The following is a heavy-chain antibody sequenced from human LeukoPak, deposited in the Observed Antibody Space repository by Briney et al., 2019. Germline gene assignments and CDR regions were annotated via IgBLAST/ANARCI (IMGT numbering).Heavy chain of an antibody. Sequence: GGSLRLSCVASGFTFNIYPMTWVRQSPEKGLERASTIGTGGDTYYADSVKGRFTISRDDSKNTLYLQMHSLGAEDTAVYYCAKSRVVDRRGYFDYWGQGTLVTVSS. D-gene: IGHD2-15*01. CDR3: AKSRVVDRRGYFDY. CDR1: GFTFNIYP. CDR2: IGTGGDT. J-gene: IGHJ4*02. V-gene: IGHV3-23*01.